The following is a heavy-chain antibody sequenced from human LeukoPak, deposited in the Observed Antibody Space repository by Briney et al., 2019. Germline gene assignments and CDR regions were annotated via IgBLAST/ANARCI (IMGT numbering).Heavy chain of an antibody. J-gene: IGHJ4*02. V-gene: IGHV4-34*01. CDR2: INHSGST. D-gene: IGHD3-16*02. CDR1: GGSFSGYY. Sequence: SETLSLTCAVYGGSFSGYYWSWIRQPPGKGLEWIGEINHSGSTNYNPSLKSRVTISVDTSKNQFSLKLSSVTAADTAVYYCARGRKFGGVIVKFDYWGQGTLVTVSS. CDR3: ARGRKFGGVIVKFDY.